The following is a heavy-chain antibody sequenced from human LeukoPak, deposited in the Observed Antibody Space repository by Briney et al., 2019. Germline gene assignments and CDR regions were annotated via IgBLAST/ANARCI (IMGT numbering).Heavy chain of an antibody. J-gene: IGHJ4*02. CDR3: ARRLVRSGSRGGYVDY. CDR1: DGSISSSSYC. V-gene: IGHV4-39*01. CDR2: IFYSGST. D-gene: IGHD1-26*01. Sequence: SETLSLTCTVSDGSISSSSYCWGWIRQPPGKGLEWIGSIFYSGSTYYNPSLKSRVTISVGTSKNQFSLNLSSVTAADTAVYYCARRLVRSGSRGGYVDYWGQGTLVTVSS.